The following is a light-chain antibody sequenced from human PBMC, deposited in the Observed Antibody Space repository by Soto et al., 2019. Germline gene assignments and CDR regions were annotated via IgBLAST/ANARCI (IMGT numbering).Light chain of an antibody. Sequence: QSALTQPRSVSGSPGQSVTISCTGTSSDVGGYNYVSWYQQHPGKAPKLMIYDVSKRPSGVPDRFSGSKSGNTASLTICGLQAEDEADYYCCSYAGSYTHVVFGGGTKLTVL. V-gene: IGLV2-11*01. CDR2: DVS. J-gene: IGLJ2*01. CDR1: SSDVGGYNY. CDR3: CSYAGSYTHVV.